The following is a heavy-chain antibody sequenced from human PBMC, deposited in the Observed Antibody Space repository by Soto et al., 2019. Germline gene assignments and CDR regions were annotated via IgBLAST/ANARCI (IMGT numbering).Heavy chain of an antibody. CDR3: ARGTTTSAFSAMDV. Sequence: QVQLVESGGGVVQPGRSLRLSCAASGFNFSNNAMDWVRQAPGKGLEWVAVISYDGSNKYIAESVKGRFTISRDNSKNTLFLQMNSLRAEDTAVYYCARGTTTSAFSAMDVWDQGTTVTVSS. J-gene: IGHJ6*02. CDR1: GFNFSNNA. D-gene: IGHD1-1*01. V-gene: IGHV3-30-3*01. CDR2: ISYDGSNK.